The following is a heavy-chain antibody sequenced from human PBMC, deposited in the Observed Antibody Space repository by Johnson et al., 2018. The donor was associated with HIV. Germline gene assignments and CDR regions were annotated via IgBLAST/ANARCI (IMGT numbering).Heavy chain of an antibody. CDR3: ARANDLSAFDI. V-gene: IGHV3-74*02. CDR1: GFIFRNYW. CDR2: IYNDGSRT. Sequence: VQLVESGGGLVQPGGSLRLSCAASGFIFRNYWMHWVRQTPGKGLVWVARIYNDGSRTRYADSVKGRFTISRDNAKNTVDLQMSSLRAEDTAVYYCARANDLSAFDIWGQGTMVTVTS. J-gene: IGHJ3*02. D-gene: IGHD1-1*01.